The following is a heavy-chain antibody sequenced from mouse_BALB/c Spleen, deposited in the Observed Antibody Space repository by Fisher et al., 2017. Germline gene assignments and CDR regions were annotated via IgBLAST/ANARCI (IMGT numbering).Heavy chain of an antibody. CDR3: AIIYYGNYDYAMDY. Sequence: KFKGKATLTVDKSSSTAFMHLNSLTSEDSAIYFCAIIYYGNYDYAMDYWGQGTSVTVSS. V-gene: IGHV1S135*01. J-gene: IGHJ4*01. D-gene: IGHD2-1*01.